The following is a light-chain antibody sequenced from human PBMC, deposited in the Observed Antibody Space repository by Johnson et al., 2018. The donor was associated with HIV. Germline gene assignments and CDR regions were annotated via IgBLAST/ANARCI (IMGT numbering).Light chain of an antibody. CDR2: DNN. CDR3: GTGDSSLRFGF. Sequence: QSVLTQPPSVSAAPGQKVTISCSGSSSNIGNNYVSWYQQLPGTAPKLLIYDNNNRPSGIPDRFSGSKSGTSATLGITGLQTGDEADYYCGTGDSSLRFGFFGTGTKVTVL. V-gene: IGLV1-51*01. CDR1: SSNIGNNY. J-gene: IGLJ1*01.